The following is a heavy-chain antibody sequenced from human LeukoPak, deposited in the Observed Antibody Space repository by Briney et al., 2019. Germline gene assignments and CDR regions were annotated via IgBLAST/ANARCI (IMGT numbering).Heavy chain of an antibody. CDR1: GFTFSSYS. V-gene: IGHV3-48*01. CDR2: ISSSSSTI. Sequence: PGGSLRLSCAASGFTFSSYSMNWVRQAPGKGLEWVSYISSSSSTIYYADSVKGRFTISRDNAKNSLYLQMNSLRAEDTAVYYCARDSGSYFFRFDPWGQGTLVTVSS. D-gene: IGHD1-26*01. CDR3: ARDSGSYFFRFDP. J-gene: IGHJ5*02.